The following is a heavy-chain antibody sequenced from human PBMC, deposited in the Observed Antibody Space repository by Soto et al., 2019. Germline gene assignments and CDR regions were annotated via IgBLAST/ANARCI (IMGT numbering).Heavy chain of an antibody. CDR1: GGSISSYF. CDR3: ARRAAGPYYYYYMDV. J-gene: IGHJ6*03. CDR2: IYYSGST. Sequence: SETLSLTCTASGGSISSYFWSWIRQPPGKGLEWIGYIYYSGSTNYNPSLKSRVTISVDTSKNQFSLKLSSVTAADTAVYYCARRAAGPYYYYYMDVWGKGTTVTVSS. D-gene: IGHD2-15*01. V-gene: IGHV4-59*08.